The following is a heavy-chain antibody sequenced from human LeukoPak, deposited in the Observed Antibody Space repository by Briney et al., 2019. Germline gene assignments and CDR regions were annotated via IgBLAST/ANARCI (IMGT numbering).Heavy chain of an antibody. CDR3: AGERGYSYGNLDY. V-gene: IGHV4-34*01. D-gene: IGHD5-18*01. J-gene: IGHJ4*02. CDR1: GGSFSGYY. CDR2: INHSGST. Sequence: TSETLSLTCAVYGGSFSGYYWSWIRQPPGKGLEWIGEINHSGSTNYNPSLKSRVTISVATSKNQFSLKLSSVTAADTAVYYCAGERGYSYGNLDYWGQGTLVTVSS.